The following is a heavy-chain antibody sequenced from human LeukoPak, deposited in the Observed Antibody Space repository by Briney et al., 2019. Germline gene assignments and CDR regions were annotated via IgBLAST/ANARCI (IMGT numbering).Heavy chain of an antibody. CDR1: GFSFSVYW. Sequence: GGSLRLSSAASGFSFSVYWMHWVRQAPGKGPVWVSRIKTDGSITDYADFVKGRFTISRDNAKNTLYLQMNSLRAEDTAVYYCAKDFRRILYYGSGSYFDYWGQGTLVIVSS. D-gene: IGHD3-10*01. CDR3: AKDFRRILYYGSGSYFDY. CDR2: IKTDGSIT. V-gene: IGHV3-74*01. J-gene: IGHJ4*02.